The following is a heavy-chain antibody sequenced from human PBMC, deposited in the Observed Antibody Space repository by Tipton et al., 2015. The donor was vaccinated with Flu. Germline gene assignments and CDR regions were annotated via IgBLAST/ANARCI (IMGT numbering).Heavy chain of an antibody. Sequence: SLRLSCVASGFTFSSYEMNWVRQAPGKGLEWVSYISGGANSIYYADSVKVRFTISRDNAKNSVYLRMNSLRAEDTAVYYCARWLQDNNYGLDVWCQGTTGTVPS. V-gene: IGHV3-48*03. CDR3: ARWLQDNNYGLDV. CDR2: ISGGANSI. J-gene: IGHJ6*02. D-gene: IGHD5-24*01. CDR1: GFTFSSYE.